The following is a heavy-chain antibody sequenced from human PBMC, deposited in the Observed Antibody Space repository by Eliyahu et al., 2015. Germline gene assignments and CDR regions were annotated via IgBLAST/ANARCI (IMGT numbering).Heavy chain of an antibody. J-gene: IGHJ4*02. CDR3: ARDYKDCGENNCPFFDY. Sequence: QVQLVQSGGEVKRPGAXVKVSCKASGYTXNXYGISWVRQAPGQGLEWMAWVSTFDSNTNPLQKFQGRITLTTDTSTSTAYMELRSLRSDDTAVYYCARDYKDCGENNCPFFDYWGQGTLLTVSS. CDR1: GYTXNXYG. CDR2: VSTFDSNT. D-gene: IGHD2-21*01. V-gene: IGHV1-18*04.